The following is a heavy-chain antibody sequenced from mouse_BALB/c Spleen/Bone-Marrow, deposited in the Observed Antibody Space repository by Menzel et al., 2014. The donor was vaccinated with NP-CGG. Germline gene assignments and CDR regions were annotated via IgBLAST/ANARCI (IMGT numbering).Heavy chain of an antibody. Sequence: VQLQQSGAELVKPGASVKLSCTASGFNIKDTYMHWVKQRPEQGLEWIGRIDPANGNTKYDPKFQGKASITADTSSNTAYLQLSSLTSEDTAVYYCASYVYGYYFDYWGQGTTLTGSS. CDR3: ASYVYGYYFDY. J-gene: IGHJ2*01. CDR2: IDPANGNT. D-gene: IGHD2-2*01. V-gene: IGHV14-3*02. CDR1: GFNIKDTY.